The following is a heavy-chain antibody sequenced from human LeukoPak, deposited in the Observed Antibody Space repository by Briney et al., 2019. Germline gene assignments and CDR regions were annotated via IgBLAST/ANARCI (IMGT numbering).Heavy chain of an antibody. CDR1: GFTFSSYA. Sequence: GGSLRLSCAASGFTFSSYAMHWVRQAPGKGPEWVAVISYDGSNKYYADSVKGRFTISRDNSKNTLYLQMNSLRAEDTAVYYCARDGPHCSSTSCSWGYYYYGMDVWGQGTTVTVSS. J-gene: IGHJ6*02. CDR3: ARDGPHCSSTSCSWGYYYYGMDV. V-gene: IGHV3-30-3*01. D-gene: IGHD2-2*01. CDR2: ISYDGSNK.